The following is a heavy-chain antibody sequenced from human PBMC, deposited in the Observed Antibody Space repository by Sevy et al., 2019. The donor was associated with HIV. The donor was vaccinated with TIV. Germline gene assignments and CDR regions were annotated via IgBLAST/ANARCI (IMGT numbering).Heavy chain of an antibody. CDR3: ARDFTMVRGVIITGYYFDY. D-gene: IGHD3-10*01. V-gene: IGHV3-30-3*01. Sequence: GGSLRLSCAASGFTFSSYAMHWVRQAPGKGLEWVAVISYDGSNKYYADSVKGRFTIPRDNSKNTLYLQMNSLRAEDTAVYYCARDFTMVRGVIITGYYFDYWGQGTLVTVSS. CDR1: GFTFSSYA. J-gene: IGHJ4*02. CDR2: ISYDGSNK.